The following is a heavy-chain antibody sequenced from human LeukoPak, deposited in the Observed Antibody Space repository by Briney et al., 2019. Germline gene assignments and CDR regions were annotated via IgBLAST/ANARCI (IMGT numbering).Heavy chain of an antibody. CDR1: GYTFTGYY. V-gene: IGHV1-2*02. CDR3: AREGRSGYDLIYYYYYGMDV. J-gene: IGHJ6*02. Sequence: ASVKVSCKASGYTFTGYYMHWVRQAPGQGLEWMGWINPNSGGTNYAQKFQGRVTMTRNTSISTAYMELSSLRSEDTAVYYCAREGRSGYDLIYYYYYGMDVWGQGTTVTVSS. D-gene: IGHD6-25*01. CDR2: INPNSGGT.